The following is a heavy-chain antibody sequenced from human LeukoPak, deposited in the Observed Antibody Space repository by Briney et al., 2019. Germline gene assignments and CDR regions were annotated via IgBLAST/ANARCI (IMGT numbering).Heavy chain of an antibody. Sequence: SETLSLTCTVSGGSISSYYWSWIRQPPGKGLEWIGYIYYSGSTTYNPSLKSRLTISLDTSKSQFSLKLTSVTAADTAVYYCAGDYGSGSYRFDYWGQGIPVTVSS. J-gene: IGHJ4*02. CDR3: AGDYGSGSYRFDY. CDR2: IYYSGST. V-gene: IGHV4-59*12. D-gene: IGHD3-10*01. CDR1: GGSISSYY.